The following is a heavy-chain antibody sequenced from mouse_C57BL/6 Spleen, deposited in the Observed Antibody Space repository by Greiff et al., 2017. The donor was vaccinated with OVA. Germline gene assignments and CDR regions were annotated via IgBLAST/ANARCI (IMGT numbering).Heavy chain of an antibody. V-gene: IGHV5-4*01. D-gene: IGHD2-4*01. Sequence: EVQVVESGGGLVKPGGSLKLSCAASGFTFSSYAMSWVRQTPEKRLEWVATISDGGSYTYYPDNVKGRFTISRDNAKNNLYLQMSHLKSEDTAMYYCARYYDYDGGYFDYWGQGTTLTVSS. CDR2: ISDGGSYT. CDR1: GFTFSSYA. CDR3: ARYYDYDGGYFDY. J-gene: IGHJ2*01.